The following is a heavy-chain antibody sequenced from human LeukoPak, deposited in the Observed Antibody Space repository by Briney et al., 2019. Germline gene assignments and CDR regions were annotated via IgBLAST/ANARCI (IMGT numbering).Heavy chain of an antibody. CDR2: IYPGDSDT. CDR1: GYSFTSYW. Sequence: GESLKISCKGSGYSFTSYWIGWVRQMPGKGLEWMGIIYPGDSDTRYSPSFQGQVTISADKSISTAYLQWSSLKASDTAMYYCARGGIDCSGGSCYLVWFDPSGQGTLVTVSS. J-gene: IGHJ5*02. V-gene: IGHV5-51*01. CDR3: ARGGIDCSGGSCYLVWFDP. D-gene: IGHD2-15*01.